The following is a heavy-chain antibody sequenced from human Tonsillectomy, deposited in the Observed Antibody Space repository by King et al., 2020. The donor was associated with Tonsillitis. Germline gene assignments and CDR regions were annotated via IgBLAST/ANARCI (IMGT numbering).Heavy chain of an antibody. CDR2: ISSTGNTI. CDR1: GFTFSSYE. CDR3: AREPVVLAVTLFDY. D-gene: IGHD2-15*01. J-gene: IGHJ4*02. V-gene: IGHV3-48*03. Sequence: VQLVESGGGLVQPGGSLRLSCAASGFTFSSYEMNWVRQAPGKGLQWVSYISSTGNTIYYADSVKGRFTISRDNAKNSLYLQMNSLRAEDTAVYYCAREPVVLAVTLFDYWGQETLVTVSS.